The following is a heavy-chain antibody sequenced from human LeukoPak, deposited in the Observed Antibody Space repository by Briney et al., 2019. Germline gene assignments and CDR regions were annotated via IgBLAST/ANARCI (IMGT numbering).Heavy chain of an antibody. D-gene: IGHD3-22*01. V-gene: IGHV3-23*01. J-gene: IGHJ3*02. Sequence: TGGSLRLSCAASGFTFSTYAMSWVRQPPGKGLEWVSAISGSGGSTYYADSVKGRFTNSRDNSKNTLYLQMNSLRAEDTAVYYCAKDSKAYYYDSSGTPDIWGQGTMVTVSS. CDR1: GFTFSTYA. CDR2: ISGSGGST. CDR3: AKDSKAYYYDSSGTPDI.